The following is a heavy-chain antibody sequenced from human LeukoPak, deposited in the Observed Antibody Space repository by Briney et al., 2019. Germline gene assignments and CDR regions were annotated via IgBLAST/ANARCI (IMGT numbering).Heavy chain of an antibody. Sequence: SVKVSCKASGGTFSSHAISWVRQAPGQGLEWMGRIIPFLGVTNYAQKFQGRVTVTADKSTSTAYMELSSLRSEDAAVYYCARGGGQYYYYAMDVWGQGTTVTVSS. V-gene: IGHV1-69*04. CDR1: GGTFSSHA. D-gene: IGHD5-12*01. CDR3: ARGGGQYYYYAMDV. CDR2: IIPFLGVT. J-gene: IGHJ6*02.